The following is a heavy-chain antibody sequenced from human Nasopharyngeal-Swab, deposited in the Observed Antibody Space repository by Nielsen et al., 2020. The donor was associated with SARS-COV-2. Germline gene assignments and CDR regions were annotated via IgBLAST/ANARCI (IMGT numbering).Heavy chain of an antibody. Sequence: SETLSLTCTVSGGSISSYYWSWIRQPAGKGLEWIGRIYTSGSTNYNPSLKSRVTMSVDTSKNQFSLKLSSVTAADTAVYYCARAQYSSSWYLVWYFDLWGRGTLVTVSS. J-gene: IGHJ2*01. D-gene: IGHD6-13*01. CDR1: GGSISSYY. CDR2: IYTSGST. CDR3: ARAQYSSSWYLVWYFDL. V-gene: IGHV4-4*07.